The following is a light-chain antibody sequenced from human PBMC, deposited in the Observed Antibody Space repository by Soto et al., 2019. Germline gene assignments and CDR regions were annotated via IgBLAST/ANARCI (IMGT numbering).Light chain of an antibody. J-gene: IGKJ2*01. Sequence: DIQMTQSPSTLSASVGDRVTITCRASQSISSWLAWYQQKPGKAPKLLIYDASSLESGVPSRFSGSGSGTEFTLTISSLQPDDFATYYCQQYNSYLYTVGQGTKVDSK. CDR2: DAS. CDR3: QQYNSYLYT. CDR1: QSISSW. V-gene: IGKV1-5*01.